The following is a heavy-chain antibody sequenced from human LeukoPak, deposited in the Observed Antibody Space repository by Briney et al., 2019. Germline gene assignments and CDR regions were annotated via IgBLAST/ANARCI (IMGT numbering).Heavy chain of an antibody. Sequence: GGSLRLSCAASGFTFSSYAMSWVSQPPGRGLEWVSAISGGGGSTYYTDSVKGRFTISRDNSKNTLYLQMNSLRAEDTAVYYCAKVGESGGVWKYYFDYWGQGTLVTVSS. CDR3: AKVGESGGVWKYYFDY. V-gene: IGHV3-23*01. CDR2: ISGGGGST. J-gene: IGHJ4*02. CDR1: GFTFSSYA. D-gene: IGHD2-8*02.